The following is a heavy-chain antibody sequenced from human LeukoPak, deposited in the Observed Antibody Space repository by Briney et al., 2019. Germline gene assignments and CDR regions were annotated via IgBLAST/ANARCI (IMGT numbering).Heavy chain of an antibody. D-gene: IGHD3-22*01. CDR1: GFTFDDYA. V-gene: IGHV3-9*01. CDR2: ISWNSGSI. Sequence: GGSLRHSCAASGFTFDDYAMHWVRQAPGKGLEGVSGISWNSGSIGYADAVKGRFTISRDNAKNSLYLQMNSLRAEDTALYYCAKDKKYYYDSSGHYYFDYWGQGTLVTVSS. CDR3: AKDKKYYYDSSGHYYFDY. J-gene: IGHJ4*02.